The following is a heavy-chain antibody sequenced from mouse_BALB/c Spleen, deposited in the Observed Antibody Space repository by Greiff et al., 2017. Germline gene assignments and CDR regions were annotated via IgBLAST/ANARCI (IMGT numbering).Heavy chain of an antibody. Sequence: DVKLVESGGGLVQPGGSLRLSCATSGFTFTDYYMSWVRQPPGKALEWLGFIRNKANGYTTEYSASVKGRFTISRDNSQSILYLQMNTLRAADSATYYGARDADYDYDGGAMDYWGQGTSVTVSS. D-gene: IGHD2-4*01. V-gene: IGHV7-3*02. CDR1: GFTFTDYY. CDR3: ARDADYDYDGGAMDY. J-gene: IGHJ4*01. CDR2: IRNKANGYTT.